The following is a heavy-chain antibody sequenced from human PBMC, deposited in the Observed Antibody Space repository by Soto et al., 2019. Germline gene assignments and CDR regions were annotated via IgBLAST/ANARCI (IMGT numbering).Heavy chain of an antibody. Sequence: GGSLRLSCAASGFTFSSYSMNWVRQAPGKGLEWVSYISSGSSTIYYADSVKGRFTISRDNARNSLFLQMNSPRAEDTAVYYCARGSYCSSTSCYDRRNLNFDNWGQGTLVTVSS. CDR3: ARGSYCSSTSCYDRRNLNFDN. CDR2: ISSGSSTI. CDR1: GFTFSSYS. J-gene: IGHJ4*02. V-gene: IGHV3-48*01. D-gene: IGHD2-2*01.